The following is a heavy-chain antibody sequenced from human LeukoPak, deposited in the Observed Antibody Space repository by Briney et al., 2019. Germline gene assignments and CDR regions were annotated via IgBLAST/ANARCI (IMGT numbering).Heavy chain of an antibody. V-gene: IGHV4-34*01. CDR1: GGSISSGYY. CDR2: INHSGST. Sequence: SQTLSLTCTVSGGSISSGYYWSWIRQPPGKGLEWIGEINHSGSTNYNPSLKSRVTISVDTSKNQFSLNLSSVTAADTAVYYCTRGRAAMVPLWGQGTLVTVSS. D-gene: IGHD5-18*01. CDR3: TRGRAAMVPL. J-gene: IGHJ4*02.